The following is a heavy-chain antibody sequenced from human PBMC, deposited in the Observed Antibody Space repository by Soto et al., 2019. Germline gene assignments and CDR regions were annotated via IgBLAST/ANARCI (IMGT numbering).Heavy chain of an antibody. CDR1: GFTFSSYA. CDR3: AKAITMIVVVINTETYGMDV. V-gene: IGHV3-23*01. CDR2: ISGSGGST. D-gene: IGHD3-22*01. J-gene: IGHJ6*02. Sequence: PGGSLRLSCAASGFTFSSYAMSWVRQAPGKGLEWVSAISGSGGSTYYADSVKGRFTISRDNSKNTLYLQMNSLRAEDTAVYYCAKAITMIVVVINTETYGMDVWGQGTTVTVSS.